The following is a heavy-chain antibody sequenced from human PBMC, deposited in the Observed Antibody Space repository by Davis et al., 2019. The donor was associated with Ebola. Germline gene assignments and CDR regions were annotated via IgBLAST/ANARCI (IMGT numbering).Heavy chain of an antibody. CDR3: ARIVGATYFDY. D-gene: IGHD1-26*01. CDR2: IHHSGST. CDR1: SGPTSSSNW. V-gene: IGHV4-4*02. Sequence: MPSETLSLTCAVSSGPTSSSNWGSWVRQPPGKGREWIGEIHHSGSTNYNPSPKSRVTISVDTSKNQFYLKLSSVTAADTAVYYCARIVGATYFDYWGQGTMVTVSS. J-gene: IGHJ4*02.